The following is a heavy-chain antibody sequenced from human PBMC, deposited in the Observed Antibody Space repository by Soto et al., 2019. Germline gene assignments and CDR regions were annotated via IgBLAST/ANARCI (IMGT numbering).Heavy chain of an antibody. J-gene: IGHJ5*02. CDR2: IYYSGST. CDR3: ARARPIFGWFDP. Sequence: SETLSLTCTVSGGSISSGGYYWSWIRQHPGKGLEWIGYIYYSGSTYYSPSLKSRVTISVDTSKNQFSLKLSSVTAADTAVYYCARARPIFGWFDPWGQGTLVTVSS. D-gene: IGHD3-3*01. CDR1: GGSISSGGYY. V-gene: IGHV4-31*03.